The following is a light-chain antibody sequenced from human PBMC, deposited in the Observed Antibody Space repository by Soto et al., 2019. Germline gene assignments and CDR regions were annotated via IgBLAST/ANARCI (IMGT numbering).Light chain of an antibody. CDR2: GAS. Sequence: EIVLTQSPGTLSLSPGEGATLSSRASQSVTSSYLAWYQQKPGQAPRLLIYGASSRATGIPDRFSGSGSGTDFTLTISRLEPEDFAVYYCQQYGSSPPYTFGQGTKLEI. CDR1: QSVTSSY. V-gene: IGKV3-20*01. J-gene: IGKJ2*01. CDR3: QQYGSSPPYT.